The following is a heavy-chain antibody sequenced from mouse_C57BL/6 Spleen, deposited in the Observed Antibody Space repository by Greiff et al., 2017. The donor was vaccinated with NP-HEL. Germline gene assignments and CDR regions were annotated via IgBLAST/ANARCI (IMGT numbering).Heavy chain of an antibody. CDR1: GYTFTSYW. J-gene: IGHJ4*01. Sequence: VQLQQSGAELVRPGSSVKLSCKASGYTFTSYWMHWVKQRPIQGLEWIGNIDPSDSETHYNQKFKDKATLTVDKSSSTAYMQLSSLTSEDSAVYYCAISGVTTRAYAMDYWGQGTSVTVSS. CDR3: AISGVTTRAYAMDY. V-gene: IGHV1-52*01. D-gene: IGHD2-2*01. CDR2: IDPSDSET.